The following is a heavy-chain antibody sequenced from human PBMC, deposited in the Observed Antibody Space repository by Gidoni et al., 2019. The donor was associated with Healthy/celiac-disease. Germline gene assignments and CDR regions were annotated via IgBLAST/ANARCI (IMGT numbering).Heavy chain of an antibody. CDR3: ARAVVTNGDPEDY. D-gene: IGHD4-17*01. J-gene: IGHJ4*02. CDR1: GFTVSSNY. Sequence: EVQLVESGGGLIQPGGSLRLSCAASGFTVSSNYMSWVRQAPGKGLEWVSVIYSGGSTYYADSVKGRFTISRDNSKNTLYLQMNSLRAEDTAVYYCARAVVTNGDPEDYWGQGTLVTVSS. V-gene: IGHV3-53*01. CDR2: IYSGGST.